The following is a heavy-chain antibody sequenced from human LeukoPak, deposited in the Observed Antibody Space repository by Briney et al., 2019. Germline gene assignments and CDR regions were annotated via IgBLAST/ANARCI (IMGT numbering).Heavy chain of an antibody. Sequence: PGGSLRLSCGASGFTFSYYAMSWVRQAPGKGLEWVSAISGSGGSTYYADSVKGRFTISRDNSKNTVYLQMNSLRADDTAVYYCAKAPGGIVGYWGQGTLVTVSS. CDR2: ISGSGGST. J-gene: IGHJ4*02. CDR3: AKAPGGIVGY. D-gene: IGHD3-16*01. CDR1: GFTFSYYA. V-gene: IGHV3-23*01.